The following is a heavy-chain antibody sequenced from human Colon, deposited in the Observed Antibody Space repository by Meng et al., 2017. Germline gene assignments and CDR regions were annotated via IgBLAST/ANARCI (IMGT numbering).Heavy chain of an antibody. Sequence: QVQLVQSGSELKKPGASVKVSCKASGYSFRTYAINWVRQAPGQGLLWMGWINMYTGDPSYVEGFAGRFVFSLDISVSTAYLQISSLKAEDTAVYFCVRHNGDSDFDYWGQGTLVTVSS. J-gene: IGHJ4*02. V-gene: IGHV7-4-1*02. CDR2: INMYTGDP. D-gene: IGHD2-21*02. CDR3: VRHNGDSDFDY. CDR1: GYSFRTYA.